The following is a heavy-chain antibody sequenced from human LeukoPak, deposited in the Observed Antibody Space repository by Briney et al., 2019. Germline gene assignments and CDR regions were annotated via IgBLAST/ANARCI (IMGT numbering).Heavy chain of an antibody. V-gene: IGHV3-23*01. J-gene: IGHJ4*02. Sequence: GGSLRLSCAASGFIFSTYAMSWVRQAPGKGLEWVSGISSSGGYTYYADSVKGRFTISRDNAKNSVYLQMNSLRAEDTALYYCARGSGSSWYFYFDYWGQGTLVTVSS. D-gene: IGHD6-13*01. CDR1: GFIFSTYA. CDR2: ISSSGGYT. CDR3: ARGSGSSWYFYFDY.